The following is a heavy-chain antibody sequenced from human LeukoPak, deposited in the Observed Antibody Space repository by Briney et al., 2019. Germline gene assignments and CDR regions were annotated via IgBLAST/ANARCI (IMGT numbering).Heavy chain of an antibody. J-gene: IGHJ6*02. CDR1: GDKVSSNSAA. Sequence: SQTLLLTCAISGDKVSSNSAAWNWIRQSPSRGLEWLVRTYYRSKWYYDYALSVKRRIVINPDTSKNQFSLQLNSVTPEDTAVYYCARQSSTDYYYYGLDVWGQGTTVAVSS. CDR3: ARQSSTDYYYYGLDV. V-gene: IGHV6-1*01. CDR2: TYYRSKWYY. D-gene: IGHD1-1*01.